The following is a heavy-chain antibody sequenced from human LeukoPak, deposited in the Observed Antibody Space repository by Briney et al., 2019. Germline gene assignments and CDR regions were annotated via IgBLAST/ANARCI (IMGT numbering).Heavy chain of an antibody. CDR2: MNPNSGNT. J-gene: IGHJ4*02. D-gene: IGHD3-3*01. CDR3: ASGSFDFWSGYYLDY. Sequence: ASVKVSCKASGYTFTSYDINWVRQATGQGLESMGWMNPNSGNTGYAQKFQGRVTITRNTSISTAYMELSSLRSEDTAVYYCASGSFDFWSGYYLDYWGQGTLVTVSS. CDR1: GYTFTSYD. V-gene: IGHV1-8*03.